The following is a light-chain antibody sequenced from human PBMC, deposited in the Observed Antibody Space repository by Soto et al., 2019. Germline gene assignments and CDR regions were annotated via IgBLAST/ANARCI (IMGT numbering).Light chain of an antibody. V-gene: IGKV3-20*01. CDR3: QQYGSSPPWT. CDR2: GAS. CDR1: QSVSSSY. J-gene: IGKJ1*01. Sequence: EILLTQSPGTLSLSPGERATLSCRASQSVSSSYLAWYQQKPGRAPRLLIYGASSRATGIPDRFSGSGSGTDFTLTISRLEPEDFAVYYCQQYGSSPPWTFGQGTKVEI.